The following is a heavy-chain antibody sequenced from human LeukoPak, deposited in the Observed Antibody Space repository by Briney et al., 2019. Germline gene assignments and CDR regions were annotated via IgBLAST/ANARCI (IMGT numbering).Heavy chain of an antibody. J-gene: IGHJ6*02. V-gene: IGHV3-23*01. D-gene: IGHD6-13*01. Sequence: GGSLRLSCAASGFTFSSYAMSWVRQAPGKGLEWVSAISGGGGSTYYADSVKGRFTISRDNSKNTLYLQMNSLRAEDTAVYYCARDSYSSSWYPPYYHYYYYGMDVWGQGTTVTVSS. CDR1: GFTFSSYA. CDR3: ARDSYSSSWYPPYYHYYYYGMDV. CDR2: ISGGGGST.